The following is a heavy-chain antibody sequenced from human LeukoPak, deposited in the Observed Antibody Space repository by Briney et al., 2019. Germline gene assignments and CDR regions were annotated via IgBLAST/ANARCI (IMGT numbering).Heavy chain of an antibody. J-gene: IGHJ4*02. D-gene: IGHD3-3*01. Sequence: SETLSLTCAVYGGSFSGYYWSWIRQPPGKGLEWIGEINHSGSTNYNPSLKSRVTISVDTSKNQFSLKLSPVTAADTAVYYCARLGFGWGQGTLVTVSS. CDR2: INHSGST. V-gene: IGHV4-34*01. CDR1: GGSFSGYY. CDR3: ARLGFG.